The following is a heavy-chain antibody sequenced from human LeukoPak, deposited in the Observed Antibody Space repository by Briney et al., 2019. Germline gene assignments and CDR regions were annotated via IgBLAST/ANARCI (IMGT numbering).Heavy chain of an antibody. Sequence: PGGSLRLSCAASGFTFSSYAMTWVRQAPGKGLEWVSAISGSGGSTYYADSVKGQFTISRDKSKNTLFLQMNSLRAEDTAVYYCAKCGDGYNSGYYYYYMDVWGKGTTVTVSS. CDR3: AKCGDGYNSGYYYYYMDV. V-gene: IGHV3-23*01. CDR2: ISGSGGST. J-gene: IGHJ6*03. D-gene: IGHD5-24*01. CDR1: GFTFSSYA.